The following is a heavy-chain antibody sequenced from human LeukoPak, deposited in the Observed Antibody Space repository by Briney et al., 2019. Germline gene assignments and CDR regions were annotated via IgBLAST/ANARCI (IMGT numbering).Heavy chain of an antibody. J-gene: IGHJ5*02. CDR1: GGSISSYY. D-gene: IGHD3-22*01. V-gene: IGHV4-59*01. CDR3: ARDPRYRYYYDSSGPFNWFDP. CDR2: IYYSGST. Sequence: SETLSLTCTVSGGSISSYYWNWIRQPPGKGLEWIGYIYYSGSTNYNPSLKSRLTISVDTSKNQFSLKLSSVTAADTAVYYCARDPRYRYYYDSSGPFNWFDPWGQGTLVTVSS.